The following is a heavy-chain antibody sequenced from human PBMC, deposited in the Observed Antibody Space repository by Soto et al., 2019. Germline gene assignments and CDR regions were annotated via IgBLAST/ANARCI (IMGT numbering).Heavy chain of an antibody. Sequence: XVKVSCKASGYTFTSYGISWVRQAPGQGLEWMGWISAYNGNTNYAQKLQGRVTMTTDTSTSTAYMELNSLKTDDTAVYYCTTGVRSGYYKYWGQGALVTVSS. CDR1: GYTFTSYG. J-gene: IGHJ4*02. V-gene: IGHV1-18*01. CDR2: ISAYNGNT. CDR3: TTGVRSGYYKY. D-gene: IGHD3-3*01.